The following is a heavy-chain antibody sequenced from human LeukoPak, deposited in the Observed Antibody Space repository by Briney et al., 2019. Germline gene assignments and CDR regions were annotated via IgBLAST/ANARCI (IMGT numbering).Heavy chain of an antibody. Sequence: PGGSLRLSCAASGFTFGGSAMHWVRQASGKGLEWVGRIRSKANSYATAYAASVKGRFTISRDDSKNTAYLQMNSLKTEDTAVYYCTLHYYDSSGTYYFDYWGQGTLVTVSS. CDR2: IRSKANSYAT. D-gene: IGHD3-22*01. V-gene: IGHV3-73*01. CDR3: TLHYYDSSGTYYFDY. CDR1: GFTFGGSA. J-gene: IGHJ4*02.